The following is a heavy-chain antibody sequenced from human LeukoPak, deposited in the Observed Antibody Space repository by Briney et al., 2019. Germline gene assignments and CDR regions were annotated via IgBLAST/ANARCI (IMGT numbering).Heavy chain of an antibody. Sequence: GGSLRLSCAASGFTFSSYAMSWVRQAPGKGLEWVSAISGSGGSTYYADSVKGRFTISRDNAKNTLYLQMNSLRAEDTAVYYCARGKAGNWYFDLWGRGTLVTVSS. CDR1: GFTFSSYA. J-gene: IGHJ2*01. V-gene: IGHV3-23*01. CDR2: ISGSGGST. CDR3: ARGKAGNWYFDL.